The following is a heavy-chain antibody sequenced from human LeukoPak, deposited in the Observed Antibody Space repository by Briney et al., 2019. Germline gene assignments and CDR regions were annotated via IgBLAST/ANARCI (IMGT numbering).Heavy chain of an antibody. J-gene: IGHJ1*01. CDR3: ARGYCGGDCYGD. CDR1: GFTVSGHP. CDR2: ISSSSSHI. D-gene: IGHD2-21*02. V-gene: IGHV3-21*01. Sequence: GGSLRLSCAASGFTVSGHPMSWVRQAPGKGLEYVSSISSSSSHIYYADSVKGRFTISRDNTKSSLYLQMNSLRAEDMAVYYCARGYCGGDCYGDWGQGTLVTVSS.